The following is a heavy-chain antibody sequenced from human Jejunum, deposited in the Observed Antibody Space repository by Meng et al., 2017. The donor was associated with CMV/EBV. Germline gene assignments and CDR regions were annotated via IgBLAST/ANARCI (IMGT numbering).Heavy chain of an antibody. V-gene: IGHV3-7*01. J-gene: IGHJ4*02. CDR3: VRHPTDFWSGYYFFDS. CDR1: TFTKHW. Sequence: TFTKHWMTWVRQAPGKGLEWVASIKQDGSEKDYVDYVKGRFTIARDNAKNSLYLQMNSLRDEDTAVYHCVRHPTDFWSGYYFFDSWGQGTLVTVSS. CDR2: IKQDGSEK. D-gene: IGHD3-3*01.